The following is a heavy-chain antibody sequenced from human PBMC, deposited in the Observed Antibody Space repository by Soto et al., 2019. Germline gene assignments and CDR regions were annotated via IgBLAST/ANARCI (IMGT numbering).Heavy chain of an antibody. CDR2: IKQDGSEA. D-gene: IGHD5-12*01. Sequence: EVQLVESGGGLVQPGGSLRLSCAASGFTFSTYWMNWVRQAPGKGREWVATIKQDGSEAHYVDSVKGRFTISRDNAKNSLHLQMNSLRAEDTAVYFCAGAPGWLIENWGQGTLVTVAS. CDR3: AGAPGWLIEN. J-gene: IGHJ4*02. V-gene: IGHV3-7*04. CDR1: GFTFSTYW.